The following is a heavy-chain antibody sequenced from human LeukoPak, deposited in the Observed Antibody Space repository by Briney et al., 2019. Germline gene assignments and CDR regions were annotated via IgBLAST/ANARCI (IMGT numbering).Heavy chain of an antibody. CDR2: IWYDATDQ. Sequence: PGRSLRLSCAASGFTFSRYGMHWVRQAPGKGLEWVAVIWYDATDQYYGDSVKGRFTISRDNSKNTLYLQMNSLRAEDTAVYYCARDYSTYINWFDSWGQGTLVTVSS. CDR3: ARDYSTYINWFDS. CDR1: GFTFSRYG. J-gene: IGHJ5*01. V-gene: IGHV3-33*01. D-gene: IGHD4-11*01.